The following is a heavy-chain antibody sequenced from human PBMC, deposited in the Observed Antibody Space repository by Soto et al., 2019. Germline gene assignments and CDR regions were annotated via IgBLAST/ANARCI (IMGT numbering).Heavy chain of an antibody. V-gene: IGHV4-59*08. CDR3: ASMGYHYGSGSYPLDY. Sequence: QVQLQESGPGLVKPSETLSLTCTVSGGSISSYYWTWIRQPPGKGLEWLGCIYNSGSTHYNPSLRNRVTIPVDTSRTQFSLKLRSLTAADTAWYYCASMGYHYGSGSYPLDYWGQGTLVTVPS. J-gene: IGHJ4*02. CDR2: IYNSGST. CDR1: GGSISSYY. D-gene: IGHD3-10*01.